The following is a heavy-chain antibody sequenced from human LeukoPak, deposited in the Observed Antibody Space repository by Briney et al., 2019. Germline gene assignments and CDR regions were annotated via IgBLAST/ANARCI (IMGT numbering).Heavy chain of an antibody. CDR2: ISYDGSNK. J-gene: IGHJ4*02. CDR3: ARADWAIVVVPAATGAFDY. V-gene: IGHV3-30-3*01. CDR1: GFTFSSYA. Sequence: GGSLRLSCAASGFTFSSYAMHWVRKAPGKGLEWVAVISYDGSNKYYADSVKGRFTISRDNSKNTLYPQMNSLRAEDTAVYYCARADWAIVVVPAATGAFDYWGQGTLVTVSS. D-gene: IGHD2-2*01.